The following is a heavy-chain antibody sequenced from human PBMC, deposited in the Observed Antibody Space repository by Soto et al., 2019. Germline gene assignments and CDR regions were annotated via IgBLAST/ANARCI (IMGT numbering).Heavy chain of an antibody. CDR2: INAVNGKA. D-gene: IGHD3-16*01. V-gene: IGHV1-3*01. J-gene: IGHJ6*02. CDR1: GYTFSSYP. CDR3: AGSTVRGSTDV. Sequence: EASVKLSCKGSGYTFSSYPRHWVRQAPGQRLEWMGGINAVNGKAKYSQKFQGRVTITADESSSTAYMELSSLRSEDTAVYYCAGSTVRGSTDVWGQETTVTVSS.